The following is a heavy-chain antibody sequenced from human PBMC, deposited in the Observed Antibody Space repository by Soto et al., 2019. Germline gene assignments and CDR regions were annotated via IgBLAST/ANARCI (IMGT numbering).Heavy chain of an antibody. J-gene: IGHJ4*02. D-gene: IGHD2-15*01. CDR1: GYSFSSYW. Sequence: GESLKISCKGSGYSFSSYWVGWVRQMPGKGLEWMGIVYPGDSGTRYSPSYSPSFQGQVTISADKSISTAYLQWNSLEASDSAIYYCARGVGGNLVYSDWWGQGTLVTVSS. CDR2: VYPGDSGT. CDR3: ARGVGGNLVYSDW. V-gene: IGHV5-51*01.